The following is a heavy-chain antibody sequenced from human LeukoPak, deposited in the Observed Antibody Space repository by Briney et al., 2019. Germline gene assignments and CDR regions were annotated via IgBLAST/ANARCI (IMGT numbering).Heavy chain of an antibody. Sequence: SQTLSLTCTVSGGSISSYYWSWIRQPPGKGLEWIGYINYSGSTNYNPSLKSRVTISVDTSRNQLSLKLTSVTAADTAVYYCARATDSNGWLFDYWGQGTLVTVSS. CDR1: GGSISSYY. J-gene: IGHJ4*02. CDR2: INYSGST. V-gene: IGHV4-59*01. D-gene: IGHD6-19*01. CDR3: ARATDSNGWLFDY.